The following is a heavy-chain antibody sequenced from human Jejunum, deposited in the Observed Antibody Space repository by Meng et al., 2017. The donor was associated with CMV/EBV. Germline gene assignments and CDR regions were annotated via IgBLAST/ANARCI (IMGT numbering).Heavy chain of an antibody. V-gene: IGHV3-9*01. CDR1: PFGDYA. Sequence: PFGDYAMHWVRQTPGKGLEWVSGISWNSANLGYADSVKGRFTTSRDNAKDSLYLQMDSLRPEDSAFYYCVKAVDYGDYIALRFDYWGQGTRVTVSS. J-gene: IGHJ4*02. D-gene: IGHD4-17*01. CDR2: ISWNSANL. CDR3: VKAVDYGDYIALRFDY.